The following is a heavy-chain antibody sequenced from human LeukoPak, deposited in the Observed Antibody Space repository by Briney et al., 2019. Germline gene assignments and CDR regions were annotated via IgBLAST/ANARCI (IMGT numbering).Heavy chain of an antibody. Sequence: PGGSLRLSCAASGFTVSSNYMNWVRLAPGKGLEWISYISAGGTPVYYADSVEGRFTVSRDNEKNSLYLQLNSLRADDTAVYYCARDFRSSSWYIGDYWGQGAQVTVSP. CDR2: ISAGGTPV. CDR1: GFTVSSNY. J-gene: IGHJ4*02. V-gene: IGHV3-48*01. D-gene: IGHD6-13*01. CDR3: ARDFRSSSWYIGDY.